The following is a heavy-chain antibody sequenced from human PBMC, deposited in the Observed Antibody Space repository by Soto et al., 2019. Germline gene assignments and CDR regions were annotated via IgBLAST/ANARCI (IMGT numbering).Heavy chain of an antibody. CDR3: TKDTFGGSDS. V-gene: IGHV3-74*01. CDR1: GISLTRYC. J-gene: IGHJ4*02. CDR2: INPESTTI. Sequence: PGGALRLSCTASGISLTRYCMHWVRQAPGKGLVLVSRINPESTTITYADSVKGRFTITRDNAQNTVYLQLSSLSAEDTGVYYCTKDTFGGSDSWGQGTLVTVSS. D-gene: IGHD2-15*01.